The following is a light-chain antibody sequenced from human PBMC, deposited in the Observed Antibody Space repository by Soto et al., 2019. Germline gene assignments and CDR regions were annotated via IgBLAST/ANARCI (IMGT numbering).Light chain of an antibody. Sequence: IVWTRSPDTLALSPGERATLSCRASQSVSSSQLAWYQQKPGQATRLLIYGASDRATGIPDRVSGSGSGTDVTLTIDRLEPEDFAMYYGQQYSDSPRTFGQGTKVDIK. V-gene: IGKV3-20*01. CDR2: GAS. J-gene: IGKJ1*01. CDR1: QSVSSSQ. CDR3: QQYSDSPRT.